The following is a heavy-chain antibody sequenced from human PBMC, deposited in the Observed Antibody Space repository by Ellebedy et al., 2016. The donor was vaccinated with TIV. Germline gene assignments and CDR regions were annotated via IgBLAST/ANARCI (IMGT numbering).Heavy chain of an antibody. CDR3: ARGVLGDYGVLYY. Sequence: GESLKISXAAFGFSFSNYAMSWVRQAPGKGLEWVSSISGSGDNTYYTDSVKGRFTISRDNSENTLYLQMNSLRAEDTAVYYCARGVLGDYGVLYYWGQGTLVTVSS. J-gene: IGHJ4*02. D-gene: IGHD4/OR15-4a*01. CDR2: ISGSGDNT. V-gene: IGHV3-23*01. CDR1: GFSFSNYA.